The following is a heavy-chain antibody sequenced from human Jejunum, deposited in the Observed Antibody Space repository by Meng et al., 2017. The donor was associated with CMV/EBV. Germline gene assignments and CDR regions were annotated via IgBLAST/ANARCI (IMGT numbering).Heavy chain of an antibody. J-gene: IGHJ1*01. CDR3: AKDPNAARGVEYLQY. CDR1: FTFSSFA. CDR2: IYSGGGST. D-gene: IGHD3-10*01. Sequence: FTFSSFAMSWVRQAPGKGLEWVSIIYSGGGSTYYSDSVRSRFTISRDNSKNTLYLQMNSLRADDTAVYYCAKDPNAARGVEYLQYWGQGSLGTVSS. V-gene: IGHV3-23*03.